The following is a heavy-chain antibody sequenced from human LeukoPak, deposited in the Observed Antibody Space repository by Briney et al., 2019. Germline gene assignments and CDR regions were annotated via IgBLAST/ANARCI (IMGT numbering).Heavy chain of an antibody. D-gene: IGHD3-22*01. V-gene: IGHV3-66*01. CDR3: ARVVYYYDSSGYYRYWYFDL. CDR1: GFTVGSNY. CDR2: IYSGGST. J-gene: IGHJ2*01. Sequence: PGGSLRLSCAASGFTVGSNYMSWVRQAPGNGLEWVSVIYSGGSTYYADSVKGRFTISRDNSKNTLYLQMNSLRAEDTAVYYCARVVYYYDSSGYYRYWYFDLWGRGTLVTVSS.